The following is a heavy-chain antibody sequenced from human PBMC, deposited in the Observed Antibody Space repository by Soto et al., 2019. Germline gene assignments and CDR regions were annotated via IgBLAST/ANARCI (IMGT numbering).Heavy chain of an antibody. CDR1: GFTFSDYY. D-gene: IGHD1-1*01. CDR2: ISSSGSTI. J-gene: IGHJ6*03. Sequence: GGSLRLSCAASGFTFSDYYMSWIRQAPGKGLEWVSYISSSGSTIYYADSVKGRFTISRDNAKNSLYLQMNSLRAEDTAVYYCARVYNWNDYYYYMDVWGKGTTVTVSS. CDR3: ARVYNWNDYYYYMDV. V-gene: IGHV3-11*01.